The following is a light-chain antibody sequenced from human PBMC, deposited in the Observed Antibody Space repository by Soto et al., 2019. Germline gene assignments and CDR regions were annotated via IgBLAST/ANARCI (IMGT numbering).Light chain of an antibody. Sequence: DIPMTQSPSNLSASVGDRVTITCRASQSIRSWLAWYQQKPGKAPKLLIYDASSWESGVPSRFSGSGSGTEFTLTISCLQPDDFATYYCQQYNRYSPKTFGQGTKVEI. J-gene: IGKJ1*01. CDR1: QSIRSW. CDR3: QQYNRYSPKT. CDR2: DAS. V-gene: IGKV1-5*01.